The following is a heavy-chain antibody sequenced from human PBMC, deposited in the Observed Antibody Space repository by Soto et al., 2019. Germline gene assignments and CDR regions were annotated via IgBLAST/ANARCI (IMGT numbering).Heavy chain of an antibody. V-gene: IGHV2-5*02. D-gene: IGHD3-10*01. CDR3: AHAFRFGAGDI. CDR2: IYWDDDK. J-gene: IGHJ3*02. CDR1: GFSLSTSGVG. Sequence: QITLKESGPTLVKPTQTLTLTCTFSGFSLSTSGVGVGWIRQPQGKALEWLALIYWDDDKGYRPSLESRLTITKDTSKNQVVLTMTNMDPVDTATYYCAHAFRFGAGDIWGQGTMVTVSS.